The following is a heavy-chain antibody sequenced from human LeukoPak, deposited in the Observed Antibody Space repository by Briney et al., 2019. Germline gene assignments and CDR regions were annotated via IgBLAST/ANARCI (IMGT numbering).Heavy chain of an antibody. V-gene: IGHV3-33*08. CDR1: GFTFSSYA. Sequence: PGGSLRLSCAASGFTFSSYAMHWVRQAPGKGLEWVAIIWFDGSDKYYVDSVKGRFTISRDNSKNTLYLQMNSLRAEDTAVYYCARDGSYNYGGSVFDIWGQGTMVTVSS. CDR2: IWFDGSDK. D-gene: IGHD1-26*01. J-gene: IGHJ3*02. CDR3: ARDGSYNYGGSVFDI.